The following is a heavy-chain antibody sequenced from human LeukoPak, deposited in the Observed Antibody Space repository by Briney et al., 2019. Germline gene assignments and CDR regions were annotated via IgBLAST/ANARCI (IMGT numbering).Heavy chain of an antibody. CDR3: AKDLADFWSGYFVYYYYGMDV. Sequence: GGSLRLSCAASGFTFSSYAMSWVRQAPGKGLEWVSAISGSGGSTYYADSVKGRFTISRDNSKNTLYLQMNSLRAEDTAVYYCAKDLADFWSGYFVYYYYGMDVWGQGTTVTVSS. D-gene: IGHD3-3*01. CDR1: GFTFSSYA. J-gene: IGHJ6*02. V-gene: IGHV3-23*01. CDR2: ISGSGGST.